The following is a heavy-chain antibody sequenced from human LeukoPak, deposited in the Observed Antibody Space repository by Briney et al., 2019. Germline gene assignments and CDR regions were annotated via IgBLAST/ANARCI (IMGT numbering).Heavy chain of an antibody. CDR2: IYYSGST. J-gene: IGHJ4*02. D-gene: IGHD3-16*01. V-gene: IGHV4-30-4*08. CDR3: ARGAYYDYVWGSYALNY. CDR1: GGSISSGDYY. Sequence: SETLSLTCAVSGGSISSGDYYRGWIRQPPGKGLEWIGYIYYSGSTYYNPSLKSRVTISVDTSKNQFSLKLSSVTAADTAVYYCARGAYYDYVWGSYALNYWGQGTLVTVSS.